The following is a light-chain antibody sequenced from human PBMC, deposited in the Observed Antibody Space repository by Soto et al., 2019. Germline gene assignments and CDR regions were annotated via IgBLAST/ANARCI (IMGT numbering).Light chain of an antibody. CDR3: QHYTGY. Sequence: DIQMTQSPSTLSASVGDRVTITCRASQSINNWLAWYQRKPGKAPKPLIYGASSLESGVPSRFSGSGSGTEFTLTNSSLQPDDFSTYYCQHYTGYFGQGTKLELK. J-gene: IGKJ2*01. V-gene: IGKV1-5*03. CDR2: GAS. CDR1: QSINNW.